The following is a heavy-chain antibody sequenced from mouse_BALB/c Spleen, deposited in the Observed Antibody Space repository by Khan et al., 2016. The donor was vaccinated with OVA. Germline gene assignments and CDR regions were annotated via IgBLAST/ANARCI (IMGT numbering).Heavy chain of an antibody. CDR1: GFTFSDYY. V-gene: IGHV5-4*02. Sequence: EVELVESGGGLVKPGGSLTLSCAASGFTFSDYYMYWVRQTPEKRLEWVATISDCGSYTYYPDSMKGRFTISRDDAENNLFLQMSSLRTEDTAMYYCVRGYYGDPFAYWGQGTLVTVSA. D-gene: IGHD2-13*01. CDR3: VRGYYGDPFAY. CDR2: ISDCGSYT. J-gene: IGHJ3*01.